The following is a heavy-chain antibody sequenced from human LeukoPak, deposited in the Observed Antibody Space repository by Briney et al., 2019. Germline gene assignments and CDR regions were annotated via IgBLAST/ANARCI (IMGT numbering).Heavy chain of an antibody. CDR3: AKAVSSWYGFYYGMDV. CDR1: GFTFSSYG. V-gene: IGHV3-30*18. D-gene: IGHD6-13*01. J-gene: IGHJ6*02. Sequence: GRSLRLSCAASGFTFSSYGMHWVRQAPGKGLEWVAVISYDGSNKYYADSLKGRYTISRDHSKNTLYLQMNSLRAEDTAVYYCAKAVSSWYGFYYGMDVWGQGTTVTVSS. CDR2: ISYDGSNK.